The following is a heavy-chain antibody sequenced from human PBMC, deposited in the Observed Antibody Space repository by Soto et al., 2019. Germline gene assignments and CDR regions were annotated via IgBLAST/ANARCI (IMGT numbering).Heavy chain of an antibody. Sequence: GGSLRLSCAASGLTFSGHWMTWVRQTPGEGLQWVAAIKPDGSETFYVDSVKGRFTISRDNARNSLFLQMDSLRAEDTAVYYCTSRPSGTTYHAVFDFWGQGTLVTVS. J-gene: IGHJ4*02. D-gene: IGHD1-1*01. CDR2: IKPDGSET. V-gene: IGHV3-7*03. CDR1: GLTFSGHW. CDR3: TSRPSGTTYHAVFDF.